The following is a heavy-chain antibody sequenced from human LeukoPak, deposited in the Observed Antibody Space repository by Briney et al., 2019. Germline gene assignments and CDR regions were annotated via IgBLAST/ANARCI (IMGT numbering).Heavy chain of an antibody. CDR3: TTDIGGYDFWSGYYTYYFDY. CDR2: IKSKTDGGTT. D-gene: IGHD3-3*01. V-gene: IGHV3-15*01. Sequence: GGSLRLSCAASGFTFSNAWMSWVRQAPGKGLEWIGRIKSKTDGGTTDYAAPVKGRFTISRDDSKNTLYLQMNSLKTEDTAVYYCTTDIGGYDFWSGYYTYYFDYWGQGTLVTVSS. CDR1: GFTFSNAW. J-gene: IGHJ4*02.